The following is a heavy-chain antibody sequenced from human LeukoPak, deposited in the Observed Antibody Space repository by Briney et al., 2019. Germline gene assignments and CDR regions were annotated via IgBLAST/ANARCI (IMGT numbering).Heavy chain of an antibody. CDR3: ARARSSYGYGDAFDI. D-gene: IGHD5-18*01. Sequence: GGSLRLSCAASGFTFSNYSMNWVRQAPGKGLEWVSSISGRSTYIYHADSVKGRFTISRDNAKNSLFLQMNSLRAEDTAVYYCARARSSYGYGDAFDIWGQGTMVTVSS. J-gene: IGHJ3*02. CDR1: GFTFSNYS. V-gene: IGHV3-21*01. CDR2: ISGRSTYI.